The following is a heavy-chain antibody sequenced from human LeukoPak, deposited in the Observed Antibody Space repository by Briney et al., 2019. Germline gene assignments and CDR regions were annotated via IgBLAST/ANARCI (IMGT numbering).Heavy chain of an antibody. D-gene: IGHD1-26*01. CDR3: ARPVERGPPRY. CDR1: GFTVSSNY. Sequence: GGSLRLSCAASGFTVSSNYMSWVRQAPGKGLEWVSVIYSGGSTYYADSVKGRFTISRDNSKNTLYLQMNSLRAEDTAVYYCARPVERGPPRYWGQGTLVTVSS. V-gene: IGHV3-53*01. CDR2: IYSGGST. J-gene: IGHJ4*02.